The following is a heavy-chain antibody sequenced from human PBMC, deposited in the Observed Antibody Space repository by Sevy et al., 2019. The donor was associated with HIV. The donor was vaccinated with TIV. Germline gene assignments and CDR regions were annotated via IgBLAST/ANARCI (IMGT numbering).Heavy chain of an antibody. Sequence: GGSLRLSCAVSGFTFSTYAMSWVRQAPGKGLEWVSAISGSGGSSTYYADSVKGRFTISRDNSKNTLYLQMNSLRAEDTAVYYCAKDRDFWRAACYFDYWAREPWSPSPQ. CDR1: GFTFSTYA. CDR3: AKDRDFWRAACYFDY. D-gene: IGHD3-3*01. V-gene: IGHV3-23*01. CDR2: ISGSGGSST. J-gene: IGHJ4*02.